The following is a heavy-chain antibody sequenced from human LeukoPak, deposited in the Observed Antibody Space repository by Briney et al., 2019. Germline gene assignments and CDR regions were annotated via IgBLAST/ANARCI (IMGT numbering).Heavy chain of an antibody. V-gene: IGHV4-34*01. Sequence: SETLSLTCAVYGGSFSGYYWSWIRQPLGKGLEWIGEINHSGSANYNPSLKSRVTISLDTSKNHFSLKLNSVTAADTAVFYCAGGRWHPSVRVDYWGQGTLVTVSS. CDR2: INHSGSA. CDR3: AGGRWHPSVRVDY. D-gene: IGHD6-13*01. CDR1: GGSFSGYY. J-gene: IGHJ4*02.